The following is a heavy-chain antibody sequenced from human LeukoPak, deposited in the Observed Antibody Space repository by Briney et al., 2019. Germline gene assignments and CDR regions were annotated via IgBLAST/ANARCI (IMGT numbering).Heavy chain of an antibody. V-gene: IGHV4-4*02. D-gene: IGHD3-22*01. CDR2: THPTGST. CDR1: GGSISNNW. CDR3: AKWGDYFDSSGYDSIEY. J-gene: IGHJ4*02. Sequence: SETLSLTCAVSGGSISNNWWSWVRQPPGKGLEWIGETHPTGSTNYNPSLKSRVTVSLDKSKNQFSLRVSSVTAADTAVYYCAKWGDYFDSSGYDSIEYWGQGTLVTVSS.